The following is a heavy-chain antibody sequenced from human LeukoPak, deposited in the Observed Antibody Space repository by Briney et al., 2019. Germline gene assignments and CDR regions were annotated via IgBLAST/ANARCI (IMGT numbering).Heavy chain of an antibody. CDR1: GDSISIYY. CDR2: IYNSGST. V-gene: IGHV4-59*01. Sequence: SETLSLTCSVSGDSISIYYWSWIRQPPGKGLEWIGYIYNSGSTNYNPSLKSRVTISVDTSKNQFSLKLTSVTAADTAVYYCARDRKLGYWGQGTLVTVSS. D-gene: IGHD1-14*01. J-gene: IGHJ4*02. CDR3: ARDRKLGY.